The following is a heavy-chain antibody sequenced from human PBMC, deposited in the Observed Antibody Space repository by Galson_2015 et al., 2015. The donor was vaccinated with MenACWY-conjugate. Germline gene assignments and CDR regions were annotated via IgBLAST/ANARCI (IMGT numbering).Heavy chain of an antibody. J-gene: IGHJ5*02. D-gene: IGHD6-13*01. V-gene: IGHV3-7*04. CDR1: GFTFSYYW. CDR2: IKQDGSEK. CDR3: ARTAGSVPP. Sequence: SLRLSCAASGFTFSYYWMSWVRQAPGKGLEWVANIKQDGSEKYYVDSVKGRLTVSRDNAKNSLYLQMNSLRAEDTAVYYCARTAGSVPPWGLGTLVTVSS.